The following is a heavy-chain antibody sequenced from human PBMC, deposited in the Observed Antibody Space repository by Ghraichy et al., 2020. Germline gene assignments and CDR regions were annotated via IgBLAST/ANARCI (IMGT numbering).Heavy chain of an antibody. CDR3: ACHSGSAWFPFDH. D-gene: IGHD1-26*01. Sequence: SETLSLTCTVSGDSINDYYWSWIRQPPGKGLEWIGYIYTSGGTKYNPSLRSRVTISGDMSKNQLSLQLVSVTASDTALYYCACHSGSAWFPFDHWGPGTLVSVTS. CDR2: IYTSGGT. V-gene: IGHV4-4*09. J-gene: IGHJ4*02. CDR1: GDSINDYY.